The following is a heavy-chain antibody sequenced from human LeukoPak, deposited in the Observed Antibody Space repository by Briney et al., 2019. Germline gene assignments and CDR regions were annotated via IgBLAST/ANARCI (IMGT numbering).Heavy chain of an antibody. J-gene: IGHJ4*02. CDR3: ARDHVLGSGSRFDY. Sequence: GASVKVSCKASGGTFSSYAISWVRQAPGQGLEWMGRIIPILGIANYAQKFQGRVTITADKSTSTAYMELSSLRSEDTAVYYCARDHVLGSGSRFDYWGQGTLVTVSS. D-gene: IGHD2-15*01. CDR2: IIPILGIA. V-gene: IGHV1-69*04. CDR1: GGTFSSYA.